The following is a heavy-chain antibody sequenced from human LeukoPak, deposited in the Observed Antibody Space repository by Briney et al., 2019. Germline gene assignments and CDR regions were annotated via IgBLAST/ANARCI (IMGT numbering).Heavy chain of an antibody. CDR1: GFTFSSYE. CDR3: ARDRSTGSYFYFDY. V-gene: IGHV3-48*03. D-gene: IGHD3-10*01. J-gene: IGHJ4*02. Sequence: GGSLRLSCAASGFTFSSYEMNWVRQAPGKGLEWVSYISSSGSTIYYADSVKGRFTISRDNAKNSLYLQMNSLRAEGTAVYYCARDRSTGSYFYFDYWGQGTLVTVFS. CDR2: ISSSGSTI.